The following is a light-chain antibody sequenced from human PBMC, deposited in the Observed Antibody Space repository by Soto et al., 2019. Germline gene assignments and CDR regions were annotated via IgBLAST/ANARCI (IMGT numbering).Light chain of an antibody. Sequence: DIVMTQAPATLSVSPGERATLSCRASQSVSSNLAWYQQKPGQAPLLLIYGASTKATGITARVSGSGSGTEFTLTISSLQSEDFAVCDCQQYNDWPRTFGQGNKLEIK. J-gene: IGKJ2*01. V-gene: IGKV3-15*01. CDR2: GAS. CDR3: QQYNDWPRT. CDR1: QSVSSN.